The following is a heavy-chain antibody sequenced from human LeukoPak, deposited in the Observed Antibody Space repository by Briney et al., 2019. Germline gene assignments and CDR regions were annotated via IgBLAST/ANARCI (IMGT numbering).Heavy chain of an antibody. J-gene: IGHJ4*02. CDR1: GFTFSSYG. Sequence: GGSLGLSCAASGFTFSSYGMHWVRQAPGKGLEWVAVISYDGSNKYYADSVKGRFTISRGNSKNTLYLQMNSLRAEDTAVYYCAKDIGSSYQLLSGYFDYWGQGTLVTVSS. CDR3: AKDIGSSYQLLSGYFDY. D-gene: IGHD2-2*01. V-gene: IGHV3-30*18. CDR2: ISYDGSNK.